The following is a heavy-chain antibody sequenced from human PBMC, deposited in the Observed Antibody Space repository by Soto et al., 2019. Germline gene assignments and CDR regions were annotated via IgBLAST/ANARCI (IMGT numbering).Heavy chain of an antibody. CDR2: IYYSGST. V-gene: IGHV4-31*03. J-gene: IGHJ4*02. CDR1: GGSISSGGYY. Sequence: SETLSLTCTVSGGSISSGGYYWSWIRQHPGKGLEWIGYIYYSGSTYYNPSLKSRVTISVDTSKNQFSLKLSSVTAANTAAYYCARDVVAARLLYFDYWGQGTPVTVSS. D-gene: IGHD6-6*01. CDR3: ARDVVAARLLYFDY.